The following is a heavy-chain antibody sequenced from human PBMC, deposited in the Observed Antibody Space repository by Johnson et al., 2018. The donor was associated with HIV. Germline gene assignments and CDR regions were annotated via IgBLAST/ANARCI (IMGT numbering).Heavy chain of an antibody. J-gene: IGHJ3*02. CDR3: ARGGTAYWDRVSAFDI. Sequence: QMQLVESGGGLVKPGGSLRLSCAASGFTFSDYSMSWIRQAPGKGLEWVSYISSSATTIHYADSVKGRITIPRDNAKNSLFLQMNSLRAEDTAVYYCARGGTAYWDRVSAFDIWGQGTMVTVSS. D-gene: IGHD2-8*02. CDR1: GFTFSDYS. CDR2: ISSSATTI. V-gene: IGHV3-11*04.